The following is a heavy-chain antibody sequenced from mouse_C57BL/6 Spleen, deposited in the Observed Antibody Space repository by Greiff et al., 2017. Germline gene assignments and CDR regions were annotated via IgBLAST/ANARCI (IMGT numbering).Heavy chain of an antibody. CDR2: INPSNGGT. V-gene: IGHV1-53*01. D-gene: IGHD2-3*01. CDR1: GYTFTSYW. J-gene: IGHJ4*01. CDR3: ARSRDGYYDRYAMDY. Sequence: VQLQQPGTELVKPGASVKLSCKASGYTFTSYWMHWVKQRPGQGLEWIGNINPSNGGTNYNEKFKSKATLTVDNSSSTAYMQLSSLTSEDSAVYYCARSRDGYYDRYAMDYWGQGTSVTVSS.